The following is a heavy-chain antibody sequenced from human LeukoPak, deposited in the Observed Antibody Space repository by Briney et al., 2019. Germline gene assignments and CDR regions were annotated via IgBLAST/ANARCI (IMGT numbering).Heavy chain of an antibody. D-gene: IGHD3-9*01. CDR3: AKVTTYYDILTGRLSGY. V-gene: IGHV3-23*01. Sequence: PGGSLRLSCAASGFTFSSYAMSWVRRAPGKGLEWVAAISGSGGSTYYADSVKGRFTISRDNSKNTLYLQMNSLRAEDTAVYYCAKVTTYYDILTGRLSGYRGQGTLVTVSS. J-gene: IGHJ4*02. CDR1: GFTFSSYA. CDR2: ISGSGGST.